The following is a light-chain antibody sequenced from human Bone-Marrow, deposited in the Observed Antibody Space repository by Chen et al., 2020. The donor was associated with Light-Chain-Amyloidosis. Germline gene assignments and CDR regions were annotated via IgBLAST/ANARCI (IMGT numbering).Light chain of an antibody. V-gene: IGLV3-21*02. CDR3: QVWDRSSDRPV. J-gene: IGLJ3*02. CDR2: DAS. Sequence: SYVLTQPSSVSVAPGQTATIACGGNNIGSTSVHWYQQTPGQAPLLVVYDASDRPSGIPERLSSSNSGNTATLTISRVEAGDEADYYCQVWDRSSDRPVFGGGTKLTVL. CDR1: NIGSTS.